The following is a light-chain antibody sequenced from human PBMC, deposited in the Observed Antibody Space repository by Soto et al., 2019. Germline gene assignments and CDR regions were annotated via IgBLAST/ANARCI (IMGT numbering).Light chain of an antibody. CDR3: HQYNSYS. CDR2: EAS. V-gene: IGKV1-9*01. Sequence: IQLTQSPSSLSSSVLYIFTITCRASQCINSYLAWYQQKPGKVPQLLIYEASILQSGVPSRFSGSGSGTEFTLTISSLQPDDFATYYCHQYNSYSFGQGTKVDIK. CDR1: QCINSY. J-gene: IGKJ1*01.